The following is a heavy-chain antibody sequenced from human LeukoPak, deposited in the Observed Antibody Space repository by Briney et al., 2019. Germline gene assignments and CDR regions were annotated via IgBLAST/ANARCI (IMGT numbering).Heavy chain of an antibody. Sequence: GGSLRLSCAASGFTLSDYYMSWIRQAPGKGLEWVSYSSSSGSTIYYADSVKGRFAISRDNAKNSLYLQMNSLRAEDTAVYYCARDSPDILTGYSDYWGQGTLVTVSS. CDR2: SSSSGSTI. V-gene: IGHV3-11*01. CDR1: GFTLSDYY. CDR3: ARDSPDILTGYSDY. J-gene: IGHJ4*02. D-gene: IGHD3-9*01.